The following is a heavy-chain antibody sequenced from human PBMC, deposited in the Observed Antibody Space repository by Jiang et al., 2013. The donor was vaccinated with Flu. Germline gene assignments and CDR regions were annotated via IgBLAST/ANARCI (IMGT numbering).Heavy chain of an antibody. V-gene: IGHV7-4-1*02. CDR1: GYSFNSYG. D-gene: IGHD5-18*01. CDR2: INTNTGNP. Sequence: LQSGSELQKPGASVKVSCKASGYSFNSYGLNWVRQAPGQGLEWMGWINTNTGNPTYAQGFTGRFVFSLDTSVSTAFLQINSLKAEDTAVYYCARDVDTTMVTRDYYYYGMDVWAKGPRSPSP. CDR3: ARDVDTTMVTRDYYYYGMDV. J-gene: IGHJ6*02.